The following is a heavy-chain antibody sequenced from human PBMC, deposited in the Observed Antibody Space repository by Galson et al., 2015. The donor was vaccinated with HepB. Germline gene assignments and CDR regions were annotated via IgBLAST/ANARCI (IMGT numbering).Heavy chain of an antibody. Sequence: CAISGDSVSSNSAAWNWIRQFPSRGLEWLGRTYYRSKWYNDYAESVKSRITINPDTSRNQFSLQLNSVTPEDTAVYYCARDPTVLANGFDPWGQGTLVTVSS. CDR3: ARDPTVLANGFDP. J-gene: IGHJ5*02. V-gene: IGHV6-1*01. CDR2: TYYRSKWYN. D-gene: IGHD3-3*02. CDR1: GDSVSSNSAA.